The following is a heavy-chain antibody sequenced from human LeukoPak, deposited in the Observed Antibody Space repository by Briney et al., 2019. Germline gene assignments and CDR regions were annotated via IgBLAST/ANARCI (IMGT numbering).Heavy chain of an antibody. CDR2: IRYDGNDH. Sequence: GGSLRLSCAGSGFTSSRYGMHWVRQAPGKGLEWVALIRYDGNDHWYGDSAKGRFTISRDNSKDTVYLQMDSLRDEDTAVYYCARWGIVGHDAFDLWGQGTMVTVSS. J-gene: IGHJ3*01. V-gene: IGHV3-33*01. CDR3: ARWGIVGHDAFDL. CDR1: GFTSSRYG. D-gene: IGHD1-26*01.